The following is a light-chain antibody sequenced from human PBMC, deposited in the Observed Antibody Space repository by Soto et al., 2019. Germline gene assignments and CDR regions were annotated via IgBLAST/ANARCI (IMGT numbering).Light chain of an antibody. CDR1: QSVSSN. Sequence: EIVLTQSPSTLSVSAGDRATLSCRASQSVSSNLAWYQQKPGQAPRLLIYGASTRSTGIPARFRGSGSGTGFNLTITSMQSEAFEVSYCQHYHYCPPSNFGQGTKVEIK. CDR2: GAS. V-gene: IGKV3-15*01. CDR3: QHYHYCPPSN. J-gene: IGKJ1*01.